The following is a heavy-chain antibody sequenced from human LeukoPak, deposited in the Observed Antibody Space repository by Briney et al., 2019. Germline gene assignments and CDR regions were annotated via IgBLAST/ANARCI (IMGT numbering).Heavy chain of an antibody. CDR1: GGSMSSYY. Sequence: KPSETLSLTCTVSGGSMSSYYWSWIRQPPGKGLEWIGYMYYSGSTNYNPSLKSRVTMSVDTSKNQFSLKLSSVTAADTAVYYCARLRGSGSQYYFDYWGQGTLVTVSS. D-gene: IGHD3-10*01. CDR2: MYYSGST. CDR3: ARLRGSGSQYYFDY. J-gene: IGHJ4*02. V-gene: IGHV4-59*12.